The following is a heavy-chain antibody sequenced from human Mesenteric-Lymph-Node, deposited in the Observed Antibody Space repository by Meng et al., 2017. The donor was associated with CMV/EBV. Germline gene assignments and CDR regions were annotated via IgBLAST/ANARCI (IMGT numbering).Heavy chain of an antibody. CDR1: GFNITDAW. CDR2: IKSKIDGGAA. CDR3: TIEHLGELTGP. Sequence: CTASGFNITDAWMTWVRQGPGSGLKWVGRIKSKIDGGAADYHEPLKGRITISRDESRNMVNLRMNSLKTEDTGVYYCTIEHLGELTGPWGQGTLVTVSS. J-gene: IGHJ4*02. V-gene: IGHV3-15*01. D-gene: IGHD3-10*01.